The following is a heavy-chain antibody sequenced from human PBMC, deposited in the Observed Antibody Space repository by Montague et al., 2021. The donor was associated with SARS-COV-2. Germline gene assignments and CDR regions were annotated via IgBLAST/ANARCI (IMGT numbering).Heavy chain of an antibody. CDR2: IYYTGST. CDR1: GGSISSYY. D-gene: IGHD1-1*01. V-gene: IGHV4-59*01. Sequence: SETLSLTCTVSGGSISSYYWSWIRQPPGKGLEWIGYIYYTGSTKYNPPLKSRVTMSLDRPTNRFSLRLNSVTAADTAMYYCARAQNTCFIANCVNYFDFWGLGARVTVSP. CDR3: ARAQNTCFIANCVNYFDF. J-gene: IGHJ4*02.